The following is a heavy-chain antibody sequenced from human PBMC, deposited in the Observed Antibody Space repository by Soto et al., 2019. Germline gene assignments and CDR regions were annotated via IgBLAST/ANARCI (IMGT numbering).Heavy chain of an antibody. CDR2: ISAYNGNT. D-gene: IGHD3-3*01. Sequence: ASVKVSCKASGDTFTSYGISWVRQAPGQGLEWMGWISAYNGNTNYAQKLQGRVTMTTDTSTSTAYMELRSLRSDDTAVYYCARDFWICDVDTPDRFDPSTHGTPVPVSS. CDR1: GDTFTSYG. CDR3: ARDFWICDVDTPDRFDP. V-gene: IGHV1-18*04. J-gene: IGHJ5*02.